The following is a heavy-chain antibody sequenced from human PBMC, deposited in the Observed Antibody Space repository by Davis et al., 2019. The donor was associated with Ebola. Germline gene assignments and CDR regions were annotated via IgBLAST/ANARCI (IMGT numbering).Heavy chain of an antibody. J-gene: IGHJ5*02. Sequence: PGGSLRLSCAASKFTFNSYPMTWVRQAPGKGLEWVSAITGNGVTTYYADSVEGRFTISRDNSKNTLSLQMDSVRGEDTAVYYCAKDKGFWVPPDWFGPWGQGVQVTVSS. CDR1: KFTFNSYP. D-gene: IGHD3-16*01. V-gene: IGHV3-23*01. CDR3: AKDKGFWVPPDWFGP. CDR2: ITGNGVTT.